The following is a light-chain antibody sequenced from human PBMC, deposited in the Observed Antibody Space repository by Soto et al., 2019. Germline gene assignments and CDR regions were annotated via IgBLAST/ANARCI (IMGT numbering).Light chain of an antibody. Sequence: QMTQSPSTLSASVGDRVTITCRASHNLDRWLAWYQQKPGKAPKVLNYDASNLESGVPSRFSGSGYGTEFTLTISGLQPDDSATYYCQQYNSWQLSFGGGTKVEIK. CDR1: HNLDRW. CDR2: DAS. CDR3: QQYNSWQLS. J-gene: IGKJ4*01. V-gene: IGKV1-5*01.